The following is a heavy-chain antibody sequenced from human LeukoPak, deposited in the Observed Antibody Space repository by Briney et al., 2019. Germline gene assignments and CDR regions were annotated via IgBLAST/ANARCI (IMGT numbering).Heavy chain of an antibody. J-gene: IGHJ3*02. Sequence: GGSLRLSCAVSGFTVRSNYISWVRQAPGKGLEWVSVIYSGGSTYYADSVKGRFTISRDNSKNTFYLQMSSLRVEDTAVYYCATWGDSGTYYQRAAFDIWGQGTMVTVPS. V-gene: IGHV3-53*01. CDR3: ATWGDSGTYYQRAAFDI. CDR2: IYSGGST. D-gene: IGHD1-26*01. CDR1: GFTVRSNY.